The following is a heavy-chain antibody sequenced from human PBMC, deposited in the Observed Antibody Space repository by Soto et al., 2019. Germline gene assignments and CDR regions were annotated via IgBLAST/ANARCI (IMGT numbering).Heavy chain of an antibody. Sequence: QVQLVESGGGVVQPGRSLRLSCAASGFTFSSYGMHWVRQAPGKGLEWVAVISYDGSNKYYADSVKGRFTISRDNSKNXXYLQMNSLRAEDTAVYYCAKDTDSYKVGATCPFDYWGQGTLVTVSS. J-gene: IGHJ4*02. CDR2: ISYDGSNK. CDR1: GFTFSSYG. V-gene: IGHV3-30*18. CDR3: AKDTDSYKVGATCPFDY. D-gene: IGHD1-26*01.